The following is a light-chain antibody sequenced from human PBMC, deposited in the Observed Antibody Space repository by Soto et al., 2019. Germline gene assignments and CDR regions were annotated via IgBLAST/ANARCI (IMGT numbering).Light chain of an antibody. Sequence: QSALTQPASVSGSPGQSIKISCTGTNSDVGGYKYVSWYQQYPGQAPKVIIYEVTYRPSGVSARFSGSKSGTTASLTISDLQTEDEADYSCSSFTNSNTWVFGGGTQLT. V-gene: IGLV2-14*01. CDR3: SSFTNSNTWV. CDR2: EVT. CDR1: NSDVGGYKY. J-gene: IGLJ3*02.